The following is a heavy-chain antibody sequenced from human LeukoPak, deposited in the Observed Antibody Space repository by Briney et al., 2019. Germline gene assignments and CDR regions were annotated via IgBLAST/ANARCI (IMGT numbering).Heavy chain of an antibody. D-gene: IGHD6-6*01. CDR2: INPYTGYS. Sequence: GASVKVSCRTSGYSFIGYYIHWVRQAPGQGLEWMAWINPYTGYSNYAQKFQGRVTLTSDTSITTVYMELSRLTSDDTAVYYCTREYNIAAIRGALDIWGLGTMVTVSS. CDR3: TREYNIAAIRGALDI. CDR1: GYSFIGYY. J-gene: IGHJ3*02. V-gene: IGHV1-2*02.